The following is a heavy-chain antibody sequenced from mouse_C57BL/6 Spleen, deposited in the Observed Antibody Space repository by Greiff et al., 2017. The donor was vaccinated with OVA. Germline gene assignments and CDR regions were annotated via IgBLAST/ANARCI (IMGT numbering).Heavy chain of an antibody. J-gene: IGHJ2*01. CDR1: GYAFSSSW. D-gene: IGHD2-2*01. CDR3: ATYGYVYFDY. V-gene: IGHV1-82*01. Sequence: QVQLQQSGPELVKPGASVKISCKASGYAFSSSWMNWVKQRPGKGLEWIGRIYPGDGDTNYNGKFKGKATLTADKSSSTAYMQLSSLTSEDSAVYFCATYGYVYFDYWGQGTTLQSPQ. CDR2: IYPGDGDT.